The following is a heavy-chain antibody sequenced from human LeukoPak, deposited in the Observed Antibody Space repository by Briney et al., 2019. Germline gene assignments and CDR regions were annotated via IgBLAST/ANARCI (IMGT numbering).Heavy chain of an antibody. CDR2: ISGSSSHT. D-gene: IGHD6-19*01. Sequence: PGGSLRLSCAASGFTFSTYAMSWVRQAPGKGLEWVSGISGSSSHTEDADSVKGRFTISRDNSKNTLFLQMNNLRVEDTALYYCTKECDKTNRSPQWGFDSWGQGTLVTVSS. J-gene: IGHJ4*02. V-gene: IGHV3-23*01. CDR3: TKECDKTNRSPQWGFDS. CDR1: GFTFSTYA.